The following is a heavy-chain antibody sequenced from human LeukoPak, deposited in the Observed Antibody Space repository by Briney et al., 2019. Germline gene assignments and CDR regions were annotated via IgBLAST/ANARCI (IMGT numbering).Heavy chain of an antibody. CDR3: ARDLGFGELLCDY. D-gene: IGHD3-10*01. J-gene: IGHJ4*02. CDR2: INPNSGGT. Sequence: ASVKVSCKASGYTFTSYGISWVRQAPGQGLEWMGWINPNSGGTNYARKFQGRVTMTRDTSISTAYMELSRLRSDDTAVYYCARDLGFGELLCDYWGQGTLVTVSS. V-gene: IGHV1-2*02. CDR1: GYTFTSYG.